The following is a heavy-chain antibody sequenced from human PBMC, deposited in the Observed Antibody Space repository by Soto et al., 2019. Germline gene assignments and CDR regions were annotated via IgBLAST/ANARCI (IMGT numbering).Heavy chain of an antibody. V-gene: IGHV4-34*01. J-gene: IGHJ5*02. CDR3: ARTYYRGYCSRISCSGSYNRFEP. CDR1: VGSFSGYY. Sequence: NPSETLSLTCAFYVGSFSGYYWSCIRHPPGKWLEWIGEINHSGSTNYNPSLKSRVTISVDTSKNQFSLKLSSVTAADTAVYYCARTYYRGYCSRISCSGSYNRFEPLGQGTLVLVSS. CDR2: INHSGST. D-gene: IGHD2-2*01.